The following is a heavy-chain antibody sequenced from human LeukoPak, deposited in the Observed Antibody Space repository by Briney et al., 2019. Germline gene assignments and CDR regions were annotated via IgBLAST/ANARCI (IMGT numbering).Heavy chain of an antibody. CDR2: INHSGST. V-gene: IGHV4-34*01. Sequence: SETLSLTCTVSGGSISSHYWSWIRQPPGKGLEWIGEINHSGSTNYNPSLKSRVTISVDTSKNQFSLKLSSVTAADTAVYYCARGRRTTVTPGGPGHSGMDVWGQGTTVTVSS. J-gene: IGHJ6*02. CDR1: GGSISSHY. CDR3: ARGRRTTVTPGGPGHSGMDV. D-gene: IGHD4-17*01.